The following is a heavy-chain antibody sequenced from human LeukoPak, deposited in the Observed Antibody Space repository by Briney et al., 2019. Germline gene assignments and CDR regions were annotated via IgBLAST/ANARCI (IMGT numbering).Heavy chain of an antibody. CDR2: ITGSGDST. CDR3: ARVGVDDSGNILKYFFDY. V-gene: IGHV3-23*01. CDR1: GFTFSTYA. Sequence: PGGSLRLSCAASGFTFSTYAMSWVRQAPGKGLEWVSAITGSGDSTYYADSVRGRFTISRDNSKNTLFLQMNTLRAEDTALYYCARVGVDDSGNILKYFFDYWGQGTLVTVSS. D-gene: IGHD4-23*01. J-gene: IGHJ4*02.